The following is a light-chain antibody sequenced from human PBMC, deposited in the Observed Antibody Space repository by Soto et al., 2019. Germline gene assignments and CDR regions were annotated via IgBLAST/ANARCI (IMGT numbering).Light chain of an antibody. J-gene: IGKJ4*01. CDR3: QQYNKWPLT. CDR2: DAS. V-gene: IGKV3-15*01. Sequence: EIVMAQSPPTLSMSPGEGATLSCRASQTVYSNLAWYQQKPGQAPRLLIDDASTRATGIPARFSGSGSGTEFTLTISSLQSEDFAVYYCQQYNKWPLTFGGGTKVEIK. CDR1: QTVYSN.